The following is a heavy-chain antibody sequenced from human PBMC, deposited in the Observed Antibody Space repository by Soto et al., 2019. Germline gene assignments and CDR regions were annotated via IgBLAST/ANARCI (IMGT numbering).Heavy chain of an antibody. Sequence: EVQLVESGGGLVQPGGSLRLSCAAFGFTFSDHYMDWVRQAPGKGLEWVGRIRNKANSYTTEYAASVKGRFTISRDDSKNSLFLLMNSLKTEDTAVYYCSRAGILTTPYYFDYWGQGTLVTVSS. J-gene: IGHJ4*02. CDR1: GFTFSDHY. CDR3: SRAGILTTPYYFDY. V-gene: IGHV3-72*01. D-gene: IGHD4-4*01. CDR2: IRNKANSYTT.